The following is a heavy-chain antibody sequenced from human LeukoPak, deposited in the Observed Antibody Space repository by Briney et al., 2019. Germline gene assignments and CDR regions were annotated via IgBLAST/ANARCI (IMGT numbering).Heavy chain of an antibody. CDR1: GYIFSDYY. CDR3: ARGAEAETSPLDF. D-gene: IGHD6-13*01. Sequence: ASVKVSCKAPGYIFSDYYMHWVRQAPGQGPGGLGWINPKSGAADYAQQFRGRVTMTRDTSINTDYMEMKRVTSDDTAVYYCARGAEAETSPLDFWGQGTLVIVS. J-gene: IGHJ4*02. CDR2: INPKSGAA. V-gene: IGHV1-2*02.